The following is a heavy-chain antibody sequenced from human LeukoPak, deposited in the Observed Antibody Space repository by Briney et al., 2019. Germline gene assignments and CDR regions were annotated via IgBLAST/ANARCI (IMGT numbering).Heavy chain of an antibody. V-gene: IGHV4-61*02. Sequence: SQTLSLTCIVSGGSISSGSYYWSWIRQPAGKGLEWIGRIYTSGSTNYNPSLKSRVTISVDTSKNQFSLKLSSVTAADTAVYYCARDTVIHYFDYWGQGTLVTVSS. D-gene: IGHD3-16*02. J-gene: IGHJ4*02. CDR2: IYTSGST. CDR1: GGSISSGSYY. CDR3: ARDTVIHYFDY.